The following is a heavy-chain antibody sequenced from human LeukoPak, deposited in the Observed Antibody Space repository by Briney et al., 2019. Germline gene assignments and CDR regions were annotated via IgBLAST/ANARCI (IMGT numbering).Heavy chain of an antibody. J-gene: IGHJ6*02. CDR3: AKAPRAAAGTYNGMDG. V-gene: IGHV3-23*01. CDR2: ISGSGGST. CDR1: GFTFSSYA. D-gene: IGHD6-13*01. Sequence: GGSLRLSCAASGFTFSSYAMSWVRQAPGKGLEWVSAISGSGGSTYYADSVKGRFTISRDNAKNTLYLQMNSLRAEDTAVYYCAKAPRAAAGTYNGMDGWGQGTTVTVSS.